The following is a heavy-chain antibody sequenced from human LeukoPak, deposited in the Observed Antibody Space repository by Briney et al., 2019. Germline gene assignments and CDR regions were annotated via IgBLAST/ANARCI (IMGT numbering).Heavy chain of an antibody. CDR3: AKDIDSSWYAEYFQH. CDR2: ISGDGGST. J-gene: IGHJ1*01. D-gene: IGHD6-13*01. CDR1: GFTFDDYA. Sequence: GGSLRLSCAASGFTFDDYAMHWVRQAPGKGLEWVSLISGDGGSTYSVNSVKGRFTISRDNSKNSLYLQMNSLRTEDTALYYGAKDIDSSWYAEYFQHWGQGTLVTVSS. V-gene: IGHV3-43*02.